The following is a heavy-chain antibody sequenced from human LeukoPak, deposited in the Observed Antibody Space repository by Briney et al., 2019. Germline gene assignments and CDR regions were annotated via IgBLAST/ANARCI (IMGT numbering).Heavy chain of an antibody. J-gene: IGHJ2*01. CDR2: IKEDGSEK. CDR1: RFTFSDYY. D-gene: IGHD4-17*01. V-gene: IGHV3-7*01. Sequence: GGSLRLSCAASRFTFSDYYMTWVRQAPGRGLEWVAKIKEDGSEKNYVDSVKGRFTISRDNAKNSVYLLLNSLTPEDTAVYYCARDLRAGGTWSYGVYFDLWGRGTLVTVSS. CDR3: ARDLRAGGTWSYGVYFDL.